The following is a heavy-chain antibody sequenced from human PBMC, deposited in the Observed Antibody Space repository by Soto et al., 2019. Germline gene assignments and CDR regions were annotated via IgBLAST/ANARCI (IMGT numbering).Heavy chain of an antibody. CDR1: GFSLSSRGVG. Sequence: SGPTLVNPTQTLTLTCTFSGFSLSSRGVGVGWVRQPPGKALEWLALIMWNDDNHYSPSLKSRITITKDTSKNQVVCTMTNMDPVDTATFYCAHYLSGYYYGSSSSCACDIWGQGTMCTVAS. D-gene: IGHD3-10*01. CDR3: AHYLSGYYYGSSSSCACDI. J-gene: IGHJ3*02. CDR2: IMWNDDN. V-gene: IGHV2-5*01.